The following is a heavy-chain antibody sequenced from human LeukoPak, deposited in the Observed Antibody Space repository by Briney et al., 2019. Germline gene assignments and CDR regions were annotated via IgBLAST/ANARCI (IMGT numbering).Heavy chain of an antibody. CDR2: INPNSGDT. V-gene: IGHV1-2*02. Sequence: ASVKVSCKASGYSFTGYYMHWVRQAPGQGLEWMGWINPNSGDTKYAQKFQGRVTMTRDTSISTAYIELTRLRSDDTAVYYCARGGLRVMVYRLYYMDVWGKGTTVTVSS. D-gene: IGHD2-8*01. CDR3: ARGGLRVMVYRLYYMDV. CDR1: GYSFTGYY. J-gene: IGHJ6*03.